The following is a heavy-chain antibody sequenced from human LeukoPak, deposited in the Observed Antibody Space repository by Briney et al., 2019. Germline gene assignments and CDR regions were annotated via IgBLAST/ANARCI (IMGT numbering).Heavy chain of an antibody. CDR3: ARALRYFDWLSTSPEYNWFDP. Sequence: PGGSLRLSCAASGFTFSSYSMNWVRQAPGKGLEWVSYIYYADSVKGRFTISRDNSKNSLYLQMNSLRDEDTAVYYCARALRYFDWLSTSPEYNWFDPWGQGTLVTVSS. CDR1: GFTFSSYS. CDR2: I. J-gene: IGHJ5*02. D-gene: IGHD3-9*01. V-gene: IGHV3-48*02.